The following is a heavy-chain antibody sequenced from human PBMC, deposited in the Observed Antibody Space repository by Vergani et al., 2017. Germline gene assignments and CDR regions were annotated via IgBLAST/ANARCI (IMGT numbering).Heavy chain of an antibody. CDR3: ARENGSGSYYKDWFDP. Sequence: QVQLQESGPGLVKPSQTLSLTCTVSGGSISSGCYYWSWLRPHPGKGLEWIGYIYYSGITYYNPSLKSRVTISVDTSKNQFSLTLSSVTAADTDVYYCARENGSGSYYKDWFDPWGQGTLVTVSS. J-gene: IGHJ5*02. V-gene: IGHV4-31*03. CDR2: IYYSGIT. D-gene: IGHD3-10*01. CDR1: GGSISSGCYY.